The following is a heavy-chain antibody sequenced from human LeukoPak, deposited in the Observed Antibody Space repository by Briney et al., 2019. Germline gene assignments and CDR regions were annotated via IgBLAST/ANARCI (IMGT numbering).Heavy chain of an antibody. Sequence: PVASVKVSCKASGYTFTSYGISWVRQAPGQGLEWMGWITAYNGNRLYAQRFQGRITLTTDTSTSTSYMELRSLEYDDTAIYYCARDNDKVVDHWGQGTLVTVSS. D-gene: IGHD1-1*01. CDR3: ARDNDKVVDH. V-gene: IGHV1-18*01. J-gene: IGHJ4*01. CDR1: GYTFTSYG. CDR2: ITAYNGNR.